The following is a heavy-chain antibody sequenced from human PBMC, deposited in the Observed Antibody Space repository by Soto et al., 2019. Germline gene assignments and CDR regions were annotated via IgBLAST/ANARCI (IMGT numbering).Heavy chain of an antibody. CDR3: ARTPRAQMIVLEAATRFDF. J-gene: IGHJ4*02. V-gene: IGHV1-18*04. CDR1: GYTFTTYG. D-gene: IGHD2-15*01. CDR2: ISPYNGDT. Sequence: ASVKVSCKASGYTFTTYGFNWVRQAPGQGLEWMGWISPYNGDTNYAQNFQGRVTLTTDTSTSTAYMELRSLTSDDTAVYYCARTPRAQMIVLEAATRFDFWGQGTLVTVSS.